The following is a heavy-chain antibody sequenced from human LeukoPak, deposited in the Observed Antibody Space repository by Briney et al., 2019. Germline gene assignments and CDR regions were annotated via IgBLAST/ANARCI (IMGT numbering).Heavy chain of an antibody. CDR2: ISGSGGST. V-gene: IGHV3-23*01. J-gene: IGHJ4*02. CDR1: GFTFSSYG. CDR3: ARESRRVGEGDFDF. Sequence: GGSLRLSCAASGFTFSSYGMSWVRQAPGKGLEWVSAISGSGGSTYYADSVKGRFTISRDNSKNTLYLQMNSLRAEDTAVHYCARESRRVGEGDFDFWGQGTLVTVSS. D-gene: IGHD1-26*01.